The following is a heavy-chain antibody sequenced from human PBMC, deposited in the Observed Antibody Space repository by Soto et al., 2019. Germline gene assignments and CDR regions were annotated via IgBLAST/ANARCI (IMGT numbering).Heavy chain of an antibody. J-gene: IGHJ3*02. V-gene: IGHV4-39*01. CDR3: ARRRIRYIVVVPATYKTDAFDI. D-gene: IGHD2-2*01. Sequence: KPSETLSLTCTVSGGSISSSSYYWGWIRQPPGKGLEWIGSIYYSGSTYYNPSLKSRVTISVDTSKNQFSLKLSSVTAADTAVYYCARRRIRYIVVVPATYKTDAFDIWGQGTMVTVSS. CDR2: IYYSGST. CDR1: GGSISSSSYY.